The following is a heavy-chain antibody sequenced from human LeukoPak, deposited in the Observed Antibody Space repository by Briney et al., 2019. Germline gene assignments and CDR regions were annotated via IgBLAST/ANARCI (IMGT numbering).Heavy chain of an antibody. J-gene: IGHJ4*02. Sequence: GGSLRPSCAASGFTFDSNAMSWVRQAPGRGLEWGSSISGSGSSTYYADSVKGRFTISRDNSKNTLYLQMDSLRIEDTAEYYCAKGNSARCGRYYGDYWGRGTLVTVSS. CDR1: GFTFDSNA. CDR3: AKGNSARCGRYYGDY. V-gene: IGHV3-23*01. CDR2: ISGSGSST. D-gene: IGHD1-26*01.